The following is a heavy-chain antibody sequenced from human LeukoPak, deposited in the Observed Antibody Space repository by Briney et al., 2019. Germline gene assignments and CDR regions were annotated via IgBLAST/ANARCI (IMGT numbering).Heavy chain of an antibody. Sequence: GGSLRLSCAASGFTFSSYWMHWVRQAPGKXXXXXXXINSDGSSTSYADSVKGRFTISRDNAKNTLYLQMNSLRAEDTAVYYCATTGGYYGSGSYCDYWGQGTLVTVSS. CDR3: ATTGGYYGSGSYCDY. CDR1: GFTFSSYW. D-gene: IGHD3-10*01. CDR2: INSDGSST. V-gene: IGHV3-74*01. J-gene: IGHJ4*02.